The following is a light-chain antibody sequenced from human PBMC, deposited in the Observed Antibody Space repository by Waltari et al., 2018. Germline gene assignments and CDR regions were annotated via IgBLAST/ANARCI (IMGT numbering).Light chain of an antibody. CDR2: GAS. CDR1: QSVGTF. J-gene: IGKJ1*01. Sequence: IVLTQSTGTLSLSPGERATLSCRASQSVGTFLVCDPQKPGQAPWTLNQGASTSATGTPDRFSGSGSGTDFSLTISRLEPEDCAMYYCQHYVRLPVTFGQGTKVEI. V-gene: IGKV3-20*01. CDR3: QHYVRLPVT.